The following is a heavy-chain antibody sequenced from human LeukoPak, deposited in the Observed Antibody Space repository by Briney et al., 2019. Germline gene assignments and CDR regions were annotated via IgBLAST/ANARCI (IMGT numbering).Heavy chain of an antibody. D-gene: IGHD3-22*01. V-gene: IGHV4-59*08. Sequence: SETLSLTCTVSGGSISSYYWSWIRQPPGKGLEWIGYIYYSGSTNYNPSLKSRVTISVDTSKNQFSLKLSSVTAADTAVYYCARHSPYYYDSSGYSVFDYWGQGTLVTVSS. CDR3: ARHSPYYYDSSGYSVFDY. CDR2: IYYSGST. CDR1: GGSISSYY. J-gene: IGHJ4*02.